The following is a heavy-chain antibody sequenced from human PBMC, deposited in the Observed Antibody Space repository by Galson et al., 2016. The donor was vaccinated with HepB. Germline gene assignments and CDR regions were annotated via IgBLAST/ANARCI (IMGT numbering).Heavy chain of an antibody. CDR1: GFTFSNYG. D-gene: IGHD3-22*01. J-gene: IGHJ4*02. Sequence: SLRLSCAASGFTFSNYGMSWVRQAPGKGLEWVSAVSGSGDNTYYADSVKGRFTISRDNSRNTVYVQINSLRAEDTATYYCTMISWSTSSGFGFWGQGTRVTVSS. CDR3: TMISWSTSSGFGF. CDR2: VSGSGDNT. V-gene: IGHV3-23*01.